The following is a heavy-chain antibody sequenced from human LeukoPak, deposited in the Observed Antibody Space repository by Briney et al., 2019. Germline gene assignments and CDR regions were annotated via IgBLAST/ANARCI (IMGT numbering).Heavy chain of an antibody. D-gene: IGHD2/OR15-2a*01. Sequence: GGSLRLSCAASGFTFSSYWMSWVRQAPGKGLEWVANIKQDGSEKYYVDSVKGRFTISRDNAKNSLYLQMNSLRLEDTAVYYCVRDWAPASMQAAPFDCWGQGTLVTVSS. V-gene: IGHV3-7*01. CDR3: VRDWAPASMQAAPFDC. CDR2: IKQDGSEK. J-gene: IGHJ4*02. CDR1: GFTFSSYW.